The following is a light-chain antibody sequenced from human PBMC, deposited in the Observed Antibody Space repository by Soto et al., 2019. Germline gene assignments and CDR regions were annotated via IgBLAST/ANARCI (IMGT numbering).Light chain of an antibody. CDR2: GVS. Sequence: QSVLTQPASVSGSPGQSITISCTGTITDIGAYNYVSWYQRHPGKAPKLLIYGVSSRPSGVSNRFSGSKSGNAAYLTISGLQADDEAEYYCSSYTSSITPNVFGTGTKVT. V-gene: IGLV2-14*01. J-gene: IGLJ1*01. CDR1: ITDIGAYNY. CDR3: SSYTSSITPNV.